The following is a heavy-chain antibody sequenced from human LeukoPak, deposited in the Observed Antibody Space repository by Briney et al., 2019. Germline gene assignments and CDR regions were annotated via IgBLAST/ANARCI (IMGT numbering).Heavy chain of an antibody. CDR3: ARARAVTTRHDAFDI. J-gene: IGHJ3*02. V-gene: IGHV3-33*01. Sequence: GGSLRLSCAASGFTFSSYGMHWVRQAPGKGLEWVAVIWYDGSNKYYADSVKGRFTISRDNSKNTLYLQMNSLRAEDTAVYYCARARAVTTRHDAFDIWGQGTMVTVSS. D-gene: IGHD4-17*01. CDR1: GFTFSSYG. CDR2: IWYDGSNK.